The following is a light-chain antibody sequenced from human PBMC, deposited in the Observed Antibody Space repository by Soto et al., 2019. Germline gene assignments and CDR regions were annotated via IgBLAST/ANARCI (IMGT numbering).Light chain of an antibody. CDR3: QQSYSTPLT. CDR2: AAS. CDR1: QSISSY. V-gene: IGKV1-39*01. J-gene: IGKJ4*01. Sequence: DIQMTQSPSSLSASVGDRVTITCRASQSISSYLNWYQQKPGKAPKLLIYAASSLQSGAPSRFSGSGSGTEFTLTISSMQAEDFATYYCQQSYSTPLTFGGGTKVEIK.